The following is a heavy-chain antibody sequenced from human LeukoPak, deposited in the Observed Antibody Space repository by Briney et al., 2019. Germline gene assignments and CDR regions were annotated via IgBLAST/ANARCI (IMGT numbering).Heavy chain of an antibody. Sequence: SVKVSCKASGGTFSSYAISWVRQAPGQGLEWMGGIIPIFGTANYAQKFQGRVTITTDESTSTAYMELSSLRSEDTAVYYCARDYHYDDSQPHAFDIWGQGTMVTVSS. V-gene: IGHV1-69*05. CDR3: ARDYHYDDSQPHAFDI. CDR2: IIPIFGTA. CDR1: GGTFSSYA. J-gene: IGHJ3*02. D-gene: IGHD3-3*01.